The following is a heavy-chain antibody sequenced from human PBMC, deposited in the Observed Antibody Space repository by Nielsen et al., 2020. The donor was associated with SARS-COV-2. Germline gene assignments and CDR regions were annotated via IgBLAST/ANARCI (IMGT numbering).Heavy chain of an antibody. J-gene: IGHJ2*01. CDR2: ISYEGSKQ. V-gene: IGHV3-30*03. CDR1: GFSFNNYG. Sequence: WSLRLSCAASGFSFNNYGMHWVRQAPGKGLEWVAYISYEGSKQFYADSVKGRFTISRDFSKSTLYLQMNSLRDEDTAVYYCARDQDGGAATSNWYFDLWGRGTLVIVSS. D-gene: IGHD6-25*01. CDR3: ARDQDGGAATSNWYFDL.